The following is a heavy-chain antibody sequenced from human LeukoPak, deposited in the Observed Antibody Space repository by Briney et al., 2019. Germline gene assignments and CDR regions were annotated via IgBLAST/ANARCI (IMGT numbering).Heavy chain of an antibody. D-gene: IGHD5-18*01. V-gene: IGHV3-9*01. CDR3: TRVRGYSFGPFDH. Sequence: PGRSLRLSCTASGFTFDDYAMHWVRQAPGKGLEWVSGISWNSGDIDYADSVKSRFTISRDNAKNSLYLQMNSLRSEDTAFYYCTRVRGYSFGPFDHWGQGTLVTVSS. CDR2: ISWNSGDI. CDR1: GFTFDDYA. J-gene: IGHJ4*02.